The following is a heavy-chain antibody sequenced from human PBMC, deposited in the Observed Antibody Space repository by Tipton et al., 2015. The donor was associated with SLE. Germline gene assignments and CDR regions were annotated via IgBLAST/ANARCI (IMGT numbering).Heavy chain of an antibody. CDR1: GFTFSTYA. CDR2: ITTDGGGT. J-gene: IGHJ3*02. D-gene: IGHD3-10*01. Sequence: SLRLSCAASGFTFSTYAMHWVRQAPGKGLEYVSAITTDGGGTFYADSVKGRFTISRDNSKNTLYLQMGTLGNEDMAVYYCARASGMWELAAFDIWGQGTMVTVSS. V-gene: IGHV3-64*02. CDR3: ARASGMWELAAFDI.